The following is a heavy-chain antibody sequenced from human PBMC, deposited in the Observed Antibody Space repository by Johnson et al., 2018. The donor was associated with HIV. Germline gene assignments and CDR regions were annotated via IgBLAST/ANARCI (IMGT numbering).Heavy chain of an antibody. J-gene: IGHJ3*02. Sequence: VQLVESGGGVVQPGRSLRLSCAASGFTFSSYDMHWVRQATGKGLEWVSAIGSAGDTYYPGSVKGRFTISRDNAKSSLFLQMNSLRAEDTAVYYCAKEERHAFDIWGQGTMVTVSS. CDR3: AKEERHAFDI. CDR1: GFTFSSYD. CDR2: IGSAGDT. V-gene: IGHV3-13*01.